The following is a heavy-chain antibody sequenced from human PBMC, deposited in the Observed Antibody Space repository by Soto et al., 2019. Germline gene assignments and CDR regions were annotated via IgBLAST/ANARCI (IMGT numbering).Heavy chain of an antibody. CDR1: GGSISSTDHY. V-gene: IGHV4-39*01. CDR2: IYYAGST. J-gene: IGHJ6*02. Sequence: KTSETLSLTCTVSGGSISSTDHYWGWIRQPPGKGLEWLGSIYYAGSTFHNPSLKRRATISVDTSRNQFSLRLSSVTASDTAVYYCARLVFHCLRGSCDDYNFYGLDVRGQGTTVTVSS. D-gene: IGHD2-15*01. CDR3: ARLVFHCLRGSCDDYNFYGLDV.